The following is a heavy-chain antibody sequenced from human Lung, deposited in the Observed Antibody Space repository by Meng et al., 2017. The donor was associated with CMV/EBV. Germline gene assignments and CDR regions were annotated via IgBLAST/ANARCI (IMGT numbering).Heavy chain of an antibody. D-gene: IGHD3-10*01. Sequence: GSGPAMGTPAEPLSPTCAASGASITNHSWWAWVRQPPGEGLEWIGEIPNSGSSAYNPSLKSRVSMSIDKSKNQFSLKLTSVTAADTAVYHCLRRSGGSVWGQGTLVTVSS. V-gene: IGHV4-4*02. J-gene: IGHJ1*01. CDR2: IPNSGSS. CDR3: LRRSGGSV. CDR1: GASITNHSW.